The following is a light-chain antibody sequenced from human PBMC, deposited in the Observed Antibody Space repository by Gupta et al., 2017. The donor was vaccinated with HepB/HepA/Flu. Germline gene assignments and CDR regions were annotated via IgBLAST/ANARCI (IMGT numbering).Light chain of an antibody. CDR2: KDT. Sequence: SYDLTQPSSVSVSPGQTARITCSGNALARAYGRWFQQKPGQAPVLRMYKDTERPSGTPERFSGSSSGTTVTLTISGAQVEDESDYYCYYAADNYSVCGTGTKVTVL. CDR1: ALARAY. V-gene: IGLV3-27*01. CDR3: YYAADNYSV. J-gene: IGLJ1*01.